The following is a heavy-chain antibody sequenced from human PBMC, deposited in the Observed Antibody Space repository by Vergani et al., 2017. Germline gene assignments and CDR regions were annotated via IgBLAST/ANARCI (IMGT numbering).Heavy chain of an antibody. CDR1: GFTFISYA. V-gene: IGHV3-23*01. D-gene: IGHD2-2*01. CDR3: AKDRVVPTGPFDF. Sequence: EVQLLESGGGFVQPGGSLRLSCAASGFTFISYAMSWVRQAPGKGLEWVSSISGSGADTHYADSVKGRFTISRDNLENTLYLQMNSLRAEDTAVYYCAKDRVVPTGPFDFWGQGTLVIVSS. J-gene: IGHJ4*02. CDR2: ISGSGADT.